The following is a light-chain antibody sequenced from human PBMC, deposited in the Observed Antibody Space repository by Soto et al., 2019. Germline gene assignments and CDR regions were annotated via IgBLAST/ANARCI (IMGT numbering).Light chain of an antibody. CDR3: QQYNDWPWT. CDR2: GAS. Sequence: EIVMTQSPAALSVSPGERATLSCRASQSVSSNLAWYQQIPGQAPRLLIYGASTRATGIPAKFSGSGSGTEFTLTISSLQSEDFAVYYCQQYNDWPWTFGQGTRVEIK. V-gene: IGKV3-15*01. J-gene: IGKJ1*01. CDR1: QSVSSN.